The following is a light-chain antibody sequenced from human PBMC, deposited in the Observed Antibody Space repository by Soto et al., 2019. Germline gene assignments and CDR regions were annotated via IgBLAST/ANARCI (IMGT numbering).Light chain of an antibody. V-gene: IGKV3-11*01. Sequence: EIVLTQSPASLSLSPGDRATLSCRASQSVPRNLAWYQQRPGQAPRLLIYDASSRATGIPDRFSGSGSGTDFILTISSLEPEDFAVYYCQQSSNWPPEITFGQGTRLEIK. CDR1: QSVPRN. CDR3: QQSSNWPPEIT. CDR2: DAS. J-gene: IGKJ5*01.